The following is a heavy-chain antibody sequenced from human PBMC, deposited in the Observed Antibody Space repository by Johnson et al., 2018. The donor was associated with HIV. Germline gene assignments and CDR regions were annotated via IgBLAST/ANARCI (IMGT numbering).Heavy chain of an antibody. CDR1: VFTFTSSA. CDR2: ISPDGNNK. D-gene: IGHD4-17*01. V-gene: IGHV3-30*09. J-gene: IGHJ3*02. CDR3: AREGDDYGDYVSAFDI. Sequence: QVQLVESGGGAVQPGRSPRLSCIVSVFTFTSSAMHWVRQAPGKGLEWVAVISPDGNNKNSADSVKGRFAISRDNAKNSLYLQMNSLRAEDTAVYYCAREGDDYGDYVSAFDIWGQGTMVTVSS.